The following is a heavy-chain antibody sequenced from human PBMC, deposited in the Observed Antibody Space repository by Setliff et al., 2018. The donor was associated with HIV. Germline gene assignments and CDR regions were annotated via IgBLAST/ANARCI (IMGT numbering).Heavy chain of an antibody. D-gene: IGHD2-15*01. Sequence: SETLSLTCTVSGGSINYYYWSWIRQPPGKNPEYIGYIHPSGETYYSPPLMSRLTISLDTANNRFSLRLTSATAADTAIYYCARKAADVSGGGMDVWGQGTTVTVSS. V-gene: IGHV4-4*08. CDR1: GGSINYYY. CDR3: ARKAADVSGGGMDV. J-gene: IGHJ6*02. CDR2: IHPSGET.